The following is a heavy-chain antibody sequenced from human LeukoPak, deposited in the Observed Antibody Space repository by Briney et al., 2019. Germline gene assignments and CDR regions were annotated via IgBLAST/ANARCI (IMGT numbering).Heavy chain of an antibody. CDR3: VRASHIVVVTGIPQGYYYYMDV. J-gene: IGHJ6*03. Sequence: GGSLRLSCAASGFIFSTYSMNWVRQAPGKGLEWVPYISSTRSTIYYADSVKGRFTISRDNAKSSLFLQMNSLRAEDTAVYYCVRASHIVVVTGIPQGYYYYMDVWGKGTTVTISS. V-gene: IGHV3-48*01. D-gene: IGHD2-21*02. CDR1: GFIFSTYS. CDR2: ISSTRSTI.